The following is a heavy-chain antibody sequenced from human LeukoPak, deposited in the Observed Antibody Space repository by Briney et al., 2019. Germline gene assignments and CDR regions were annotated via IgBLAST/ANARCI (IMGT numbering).Heavy chain of an antibody. CDR1: GFTFSSYE. CDR3: EEFGLTMFGSV. CDR2: ISGSGSTI. V-gene: IGHV3-48*03. J-gene: IGHJ6*04. D-gene: IGHD3-10*02. Sequence: GGSLRLSCAASGFTFSSYEMNWVRQAPGKGLEWVSYISGSGSTIYYADSVKGRFTISRDNAKNSLYLQLNSLRAEDTADYYCEEFGLTMFGSVWGKGTTVTISA.